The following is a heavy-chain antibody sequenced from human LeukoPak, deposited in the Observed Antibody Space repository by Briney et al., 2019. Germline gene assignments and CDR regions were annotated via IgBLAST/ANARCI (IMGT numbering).Heavy chain of an antibody. Sequence: ASVKVSCKASGYTFTGYYMHWVRQAPGQGLEWMGWINPNSGGTNYAQKFQGRVTMTRDTSTSTAYMELSRLRSDDTAVYHCARPRVRGSYFDYWGQGTLVTVSS. CDR2: INPNSGGT. J-gene: IGHJ4*02. D-gene: IGHD3-10*01. CDR1: GYTFTGYY. V-gene: IGHV1-2*02. CDR3: ARPRVRGSYFDY.